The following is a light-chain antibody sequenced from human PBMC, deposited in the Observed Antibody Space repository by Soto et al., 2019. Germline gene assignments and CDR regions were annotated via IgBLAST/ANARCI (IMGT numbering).Light chain of an antibody. CDR1: QSVSRY. Sequence: EFVLTQSPATLSLSPGERATLSCRASQSVSRYLAWYQQQPGQAPRLLIYDASNRATGIPARFSGSGSGTDFTLTISILEPEDFAVYYCQQRSDWPSTSGGGTKAQIK. CDR3: QQRSDWPST. J-gene: IGKJ4*01. CDR2: DAS. V-gene: IGKV3-11*01.